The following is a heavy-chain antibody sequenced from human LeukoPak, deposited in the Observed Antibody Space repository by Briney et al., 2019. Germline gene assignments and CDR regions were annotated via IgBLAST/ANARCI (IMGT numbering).Heavy chain of an antibody. J-gene: IGHJ4*02. Sequence: SETLSLTCTASGGSISSYYWSWIRQPAGKGLEWIGRIYTSGSTNYTPSLKSRVTMSVDTSKNQFSLKLSSVTAADTAVYYCARDGDQTGYFDYWGQGTLVTVSS. CDR3: ARDGDQTGYFDY. V-gene: IGHV4-4*07. CDR2: IYTSGST. CDR1: GGSISSYY. D-gene: IGHD7-27*01.